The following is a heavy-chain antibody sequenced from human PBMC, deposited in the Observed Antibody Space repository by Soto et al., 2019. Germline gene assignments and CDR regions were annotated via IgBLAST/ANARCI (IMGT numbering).Heavy chain of an antibody. Sequence: PSETLSLTCAVYGGSFSGYYWSWIRQPPGKGLEWIGEINHSGSTNYNPSLKSRVTISVDTSKNQFSLKLSSVTAADTAVYYCASSRGQYSSGWYTGFDPWGQGTLVTVSS. J-gene: IGHJ5*02. D-gene: IGHD6-19*01. CDR3: ASSRGQYSSGWYTGFDP. CDR2: INHSGST. V-gene: IGHV4-34*01. CDR1: GGSFSGYY.